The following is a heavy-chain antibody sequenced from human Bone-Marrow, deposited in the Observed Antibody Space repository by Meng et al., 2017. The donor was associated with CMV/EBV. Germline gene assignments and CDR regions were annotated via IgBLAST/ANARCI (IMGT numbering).Heavy chain of an antibody. CDR1: GYTFTGYY. CDR3: ATSGNGDYLTGGY. Sequence: QGQLVQSGAEVKKPGASVKVSCKASGYTFTGYYMHWVRQAPGQGLEWMGWINPNSGGTNYAQKFQGRVTMTEDTSTDTAYMELSSLRSEDTAVYYCATSGNGDYLTGGYWGQGTLVTVSS. J-gene: IGHJ4*02. V-gene: IGHV1-2*02. CDR2: INPNSGGT. D-gene: IGHD4-17*01.